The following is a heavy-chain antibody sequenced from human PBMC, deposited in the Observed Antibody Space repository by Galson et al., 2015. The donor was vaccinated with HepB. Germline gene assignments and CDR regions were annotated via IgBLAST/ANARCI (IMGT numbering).Heavy chain of an antibody. CDR3: ARDEPDYDIWDYNWFDP. J-gene: IGHJ5*02. V-gene: IGHV1-3*01. Sequence: SVKVSCKASGYTFTSYAMHWVRQAPGQRLEWMGWINAGNGNTKYSQKFQGRVTITRDTSASTAYMELSSLRSEDTAVYYCARDEPDYDIWDYNWFDPWGQGTLVTVSS. CDR2: INAGNGNT. CDR1: GYTFTSYA. D-gene: IGHD3-9*01.